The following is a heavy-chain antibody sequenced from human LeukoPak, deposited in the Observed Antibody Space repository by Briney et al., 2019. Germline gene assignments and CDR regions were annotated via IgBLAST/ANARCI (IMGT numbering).Heavy chain of an antibody. CDR2: ISSSSSYI. Sequence: PGGSPRHSSAAPGFTFSSYRTNWVRPAPEEGLWCVSYISSSSSYIYYADAVKGRFTISRDNAKNSLYLQMNSLRAEDTAVYYCAKGPFGYSYGPFDYWGQGNLVTVSS. V-gene: IGHV3-21*04. J-gene: IGHJ4*02. D-gene: IGHD5-18*01. CDR1: GFTFSSYR. CDR3: AKGPFGYSYGPFDY.